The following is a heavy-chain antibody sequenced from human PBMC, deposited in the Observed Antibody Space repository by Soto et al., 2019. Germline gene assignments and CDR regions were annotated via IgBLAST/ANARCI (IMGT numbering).Heavy chain of an antibody. J-gene: IGHJ5*02. D-gene: IGHD2-21*02. CDR3: ASGFMRDCGGDCTVDT. CDR1: GFTFSSYT. Sequence: EVQLLESGGGLVQPGGSLRLSCAASGFTFSSYTMSWVRQAPGKGLEWVSGFSATGGSTYYADSVQGRFNFSRDNSKNTLYLQMTRLRAEDTAVYYCASGFMRDCGGDCTVDTWGQGTLVTSSS. V-gene: IGHV3-23*01. CDR2: FSATGGST.